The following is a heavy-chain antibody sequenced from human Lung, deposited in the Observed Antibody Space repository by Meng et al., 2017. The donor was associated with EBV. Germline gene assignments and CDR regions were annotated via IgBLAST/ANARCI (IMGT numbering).Heavy chain of an antibody. CDR1: SRSIRSDTSS. Sequence: QLKWCGSGLVRPSPPPPLTCAVTSRSIRSDTSSWTWIRQRPGKGLEWIGFVYRSGSTYSNPSLKSRVIISIDTSKNQFSLNLRSVTAADTAVYYCASLYGDSSVWYLDLWGRGTLVTVSS. D-gene: IGHD4-17*01. CDR2: VYRSGST. J-gene: IGHJ2*01. V-gene: IGHV4-30-2*01. CDR3: ASLYGDSSVWYLDL.